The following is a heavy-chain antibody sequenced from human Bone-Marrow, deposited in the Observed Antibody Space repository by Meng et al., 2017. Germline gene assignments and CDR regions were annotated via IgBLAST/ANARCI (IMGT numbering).Heavy chain of an antibody. CDR3: ARGLWFGEFYRDY. CDR1: GGSFSGYY. Sequence: GSLRLSCAVYGGSFSGYYWSWIRQPPGKGLEWIGEINHSGSTNYNPSLKSRVTISVDTSKNQFSLKLSSVTAADTAVYYCARGLWFGEFYRDYWGQGTLVTVSS. CDR2: INHSGST. V-gene: IGHV4-34*01. D-gene: IGHD3-10*01. J-gene: IGHJ4*02.